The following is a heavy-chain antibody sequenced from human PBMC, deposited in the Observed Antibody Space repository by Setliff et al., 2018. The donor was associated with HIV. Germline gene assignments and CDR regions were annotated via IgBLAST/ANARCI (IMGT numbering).Heavy chain of an antibody. Sequence: GGSLRLSCAASGFTFDDFGMSWVRQGPGKGLEWVSSINWNGGSTGYADSVKGRFTISRDNAKNSLYLQMNSLRAEDTALYYCARDIPFGDLLMLQAYMDVWGKGTTVTVSS. D-gene: IGHD3-10*01. V-gene: IGHV3-20*04. CDR2: INWNGGST. CDR3: ARDIPFGDLLMLQAYMDV. CDR1: GFTFDDFG. J-gene: IGHJ6*04.